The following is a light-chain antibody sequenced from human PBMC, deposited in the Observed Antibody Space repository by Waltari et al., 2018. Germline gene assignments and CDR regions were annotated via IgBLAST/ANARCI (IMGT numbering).Light chain of an antibody. CDR2: SNN. V-gene: IGLV1-44*01. CDR3: AAWDDSLNGVV. CDR1: SSNIGSNT. J-gene: IGLJ2*01. Sequence: QSVLTQPPSASGTPGQRVTISCSGSSSNIGSNTVNWYQQLPGTAPKLLIYSNNQRPSGVPARFSGSKSGTSASRAISGLQSEDEADYYCAAWDDSLNGVVFGGGTKLTVL.